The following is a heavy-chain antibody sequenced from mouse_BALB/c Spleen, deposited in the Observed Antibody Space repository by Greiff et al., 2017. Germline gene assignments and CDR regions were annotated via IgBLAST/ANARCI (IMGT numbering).Heavy chain of an antibody. Sequence: DVQLQESGPGLVKPSQSLSLTCTVTGYSITSDYAWNWIRQFPGNKLEWMGYISYSGSTSYNPSLKSRISITRDTSKNQFFLQLNSVTTEDTATYYCARGYDAAWFAYWGQGTLVTVSA. V-gene: IGHV3-2*02. CDR3: ARGYDAAWFAY. J-gene: IGHJ3*01. D-gene: IGHD2-14*01. CDR1: GYSITSDYA. CDR2: ISYSGST.